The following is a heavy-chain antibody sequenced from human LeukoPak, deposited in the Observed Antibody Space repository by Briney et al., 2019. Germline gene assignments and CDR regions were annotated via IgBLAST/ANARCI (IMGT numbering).Heavy chain of an antibody. D-gene: IGHD6-13*01. J-gene: IGHJ6*02. CDR3: ARDASSSWRSYYYYYGMDV. V-gene: IGHV1-18*01. Sequence: ASVKVSCRASGGTFSSYAISWVRQAPGQGLEWMGWISAYNGNTNYAQKLQGRVTMTTDTSTSTAYMELRSLRSDDTAVYYCARDASSSWRSYYYYYGMDVWGQGTTVTVSS. CDR2: ISAYNGNT. CDR1: GGTFSSYA.